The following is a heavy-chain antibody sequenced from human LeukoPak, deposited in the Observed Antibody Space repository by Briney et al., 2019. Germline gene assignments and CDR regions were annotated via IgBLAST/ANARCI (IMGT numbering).Heavy chain of an antibody. CDR2: IGSSGTTI. J-gene: IGHJ4*02. V-gene: IGHV3-48*04. D-gene: IGHD3-9*01. Sequence: GGSLRLSCAAAGFTFSTYSMNWVRQAPGKGLEWVSYIGSSGTTIYYADSVKGRFTISRDNARNSLYLQMNSLRAEDTAVYYCARYFDRWGQGTLVTVSS. CDR1: GFTFSTYS. CDR3: ARYFDR.